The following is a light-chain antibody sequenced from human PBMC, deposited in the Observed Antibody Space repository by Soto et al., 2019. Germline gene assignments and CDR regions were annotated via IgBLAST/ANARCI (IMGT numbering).Light chain of an antibody. CDR1: SSDIGGYNY. CDR2: EVT. Sequence: QSALTQPPSASGSPGQSVTISCTGTSSDIGGYNYVSWYQQHPGKAPKLMIYEVTKRPSGVPGRFSGSRSGNAASLTVSGLQAEDAADYYCSSYGGNNNLLFGGGTKLTVL. V-gene: IGLV2-8*01. CDR3: SSYGGNNNLL. J-gene: IGLJ2*01.